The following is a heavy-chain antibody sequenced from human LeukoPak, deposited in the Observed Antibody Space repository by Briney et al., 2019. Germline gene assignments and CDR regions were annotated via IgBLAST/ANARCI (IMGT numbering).Heavy chain of an antibody. J-gene: IGHJ4*02. CDR3: ARHSIASDGARLFDY. V-gene: IGHV4-59*08. CDR2: LYYSGYS. Sequence: SETLSLTCTVSGGSISSYYWSWIRQPPGKGLEWIGYLYYSGYSNYNPSLKSRVSMSVDTSKNQFSLNLTSVTAADTAVYYCARHSIASDGARLFDYWGRGTLVTVSS. D-gene: IGHD2-21*01. CDR1: GGSISSYY.